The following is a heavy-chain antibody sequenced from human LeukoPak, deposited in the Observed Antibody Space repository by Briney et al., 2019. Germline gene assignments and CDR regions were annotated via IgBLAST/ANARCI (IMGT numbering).Heavy chain of an antibody. V-gene: IGHV3-7*01. CDR2: IKQDGSEK. CDR3: ARGPYGDYDDSYYFDY. Sequence: GGSLRLSCAASGFTFSSNWMSWVRQAPGKGLEWVANIKQDGSEKYYVDSVKGRFTISRDNAKNSLYLQMNSLRAEDTAVYYCARGPYGDYDDSYYFDYWGQGTLVTVSS. J-gene: IGHJ4*02. CDR1: GFTFSSNW. D-gene: IGHD4-17*01.